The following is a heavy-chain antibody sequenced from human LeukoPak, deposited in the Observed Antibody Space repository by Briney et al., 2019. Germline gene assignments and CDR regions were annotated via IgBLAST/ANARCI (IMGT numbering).Heavy chain of an antibody. V-gene: IGHV3-23*01. Sequence: PGGSLRLSCAGSGFPFSIYGTNWVRQAPGKGLEWVSGISPGGGPTYYADSVKGRFTISRDDSKNTLYLQMNNLRAEDTAVYYCAKDGAWLRFDDWGQGILVTVSS. J-gene: IGHJ4*02. CDR2: ISPGGGPT. CDR3: AKDGAWLRFDD. D-gene: IGHD5-12*01. CDR1: GFPFSIYG.